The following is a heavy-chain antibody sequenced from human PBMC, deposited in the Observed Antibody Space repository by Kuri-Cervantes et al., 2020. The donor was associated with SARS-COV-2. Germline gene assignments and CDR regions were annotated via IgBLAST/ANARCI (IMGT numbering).Heavy chain of an antibody. V-gene: IGHV1-2*04. CDR2: INPTSGGT. D-gene: IGHD5-12*01. CDR3: ATSSAIVATISWFDP. J-gene: IGHJ5*02. CDR1: GYTFTGYY. Sequence: ASVKVSCKASGYTFTGYYIHWVRQAPGQGLEWMGWINPTSGGTNYAQKFQGWVTMTRDTSISTAYMELSRLRSDDTAVYYCATSSAIVATISWFDPWGQGTLVTVSS.